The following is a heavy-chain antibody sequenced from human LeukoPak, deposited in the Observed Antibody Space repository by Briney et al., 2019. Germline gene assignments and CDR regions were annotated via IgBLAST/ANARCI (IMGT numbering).Heavy chain of an antibody. D-gene: IGHD3-3*01. J-gene: IGHJ4*02. Sequence: GGSLRLSCGASGFTFSGYAMHWVRQAPGKGLEWVAVISYDGSNKYYADSVKGRFTISRDNSKNTLYLQMNSLRAEDTAVYYCAKDGEGFWSGYYRGGYFDYWGQGTLVTVSS. V-gene: IGHV3-30-3*01. CDR2: ISYDGSNK. CDR1: GFTFSGYA. CDR3: AKDGEGFWSGYYRGGYFDY.